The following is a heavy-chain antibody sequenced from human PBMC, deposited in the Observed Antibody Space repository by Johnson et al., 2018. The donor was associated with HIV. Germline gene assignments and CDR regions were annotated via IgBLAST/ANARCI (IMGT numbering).Heavy chain of an antibody. CDR2: ISYDGSNK. Sequence: QEKLVESGGGLVQPGRSLRLSCAASGFTFDDYGMHWVRQAPGKGLEWVAVISYDGSNKYYADSVKGRFTISRDNSKNTLYLQMNSLRAEDTAVYYGARRRVQGVIITSGAFDIWGQGTMVTVSS. J-gene: IGHJ3*02. CDR3: ARRRVQGVIITSGAFDI. D-gene: IGHD3-10*01. CDR1: GFTFDDYG. V-gene: IGHV3-30*03.